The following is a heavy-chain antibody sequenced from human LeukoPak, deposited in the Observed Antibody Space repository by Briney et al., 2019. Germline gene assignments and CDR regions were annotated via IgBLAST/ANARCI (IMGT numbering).Heavy chain of an antibody. CDR3: AKSYNSGWYENPYYFDY. J-gene: IGHJ4*02. Sequence: GGSLRLSCAASGFTFSSYAMSWVRQAPGKGLERVSAISGSGGSTYYADSVKGRFTISRDNSKNTLYLQMNSLRAEDTAVYYCAKSYNSGWYENPYYFDYWGQGTLVTVSS. CDR1: GFTFSSYA. CDR2: ISGSGGST. V-gene: IGHV3-23*01. D-gene: IGHD6-19*01.